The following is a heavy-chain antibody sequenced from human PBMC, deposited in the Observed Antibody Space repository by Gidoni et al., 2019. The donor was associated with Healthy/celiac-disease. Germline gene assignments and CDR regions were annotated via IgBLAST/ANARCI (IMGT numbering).Heavy chain of an antibody. V-gene: IGHV3-33*01. CDR1: GCTFSSYG. CDR3: ARGDASGWPVDY. CDR2: IWYDGSNK. Sequence: QVQLVESGGGVVQPGRSLRLSCAAAGCTFSSYGMHWVRQAPGKGLEWVAVIWYDGSNKYYADSVKGRFTISRDNSKNTLYLQMNSLRAEDTAVYYCARGDASGWPVDYWGQGTLVTVSS. J-gene: IGHJ4*02. D-gene: IGHD6-19*01.